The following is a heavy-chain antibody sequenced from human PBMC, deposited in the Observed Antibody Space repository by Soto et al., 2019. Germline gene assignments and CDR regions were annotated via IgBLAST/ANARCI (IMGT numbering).Heavy chain of an antibody. V-gene: IGHV4-39*07. CDR3: ARGGWSHDS. D-gene: IGHD6-19*01. Sequence: SETLSVTCPVSGGSISSSGCYWGWIRQPPGKGLEWIGGIYYSGSTYYNPSLKSRVTISVDTSKNQFSLQLNSVTAADTAVYFCARGGWSHDSWGRGTLVTVSS. J-gene: IGHJ4*02. CDR1: GGSISSSGCY. CDR2: IYYSGST.